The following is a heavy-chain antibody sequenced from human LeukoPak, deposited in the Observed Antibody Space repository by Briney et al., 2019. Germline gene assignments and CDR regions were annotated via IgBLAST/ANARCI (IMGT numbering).Heavy chain of an antibody. CDR2: IVVGSGNT. D-gene: IGHD3-10*01. CDR1: GFTFTSSA. J-gene: IGHJ3*02. CDR3: ATSYGSDNDAFDI. V-gene: IGHV1-58*02. Sequence: GTSVKVSCKASGFTFTSSAMQWVRQARGQRLEWIGWIVVGSGNTNYAQKFQERVTITRDMSTSTAYMELSSLRSEDTAVYYCATSYGSDNDAFDIWGPGTMVTVSS.